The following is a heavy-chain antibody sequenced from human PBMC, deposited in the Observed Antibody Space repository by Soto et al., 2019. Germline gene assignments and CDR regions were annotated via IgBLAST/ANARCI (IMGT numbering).Heavy chain of an antibody. CDR1: GFTFSSYG. D-gene: IGHD3-22*01. V-gene: IGHV3-33*01. CDR3: ARGLYYYDSSGYPS. CDR2: IWYDGSNK. Sequence: PGGSLRLSCAASGFTFSSYGMHWVRQAPGKGLEWVAVIWYDGSNKYYADSVKGRFTISRDNSKNTLYLQMNSLRAEDTAVYYCARGLYYYDSSGYPSWGQGTLVTVSS. J-gene: IGHJ4*02.